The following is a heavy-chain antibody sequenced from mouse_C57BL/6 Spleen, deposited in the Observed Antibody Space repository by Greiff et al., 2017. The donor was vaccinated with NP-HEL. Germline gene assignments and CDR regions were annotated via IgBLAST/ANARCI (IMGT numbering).Heavy chain of an antibody. CDR2: IYPRSGNT. CDR3: ARPGVYYGYDWFAY. V-gene: IGHV1-81*01. CDR1: GYTFTSYG. Sequence: VQLQQSGAELARPGASVKLSCKASGYTFTSYGISWVKQRTGQGLEWIGEIYPRSGNTYYNEKFKGKATLTADKSSSTAYMELRSLTSEDSAVYFCARPGVYYGYDWFAYWGQGTLVTVSA. D-gene: IGHD2-2*01. J-gene: IGHJ3*01.